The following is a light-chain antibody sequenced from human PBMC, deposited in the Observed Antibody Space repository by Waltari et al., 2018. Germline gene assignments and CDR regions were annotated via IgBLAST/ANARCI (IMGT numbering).Light chain of an antibody. CDR1: QDINNY. CDR3: QQYDNVLPYT. Sequence: DIQMTKSPSSLSASIGDRVTINCQASQDINNYLNWYQQTPGKAPKLLIYDASKLQTGVPSRFSGSGSGTDFTFTISSLQPEDIATYYCQQYDNVLPYTFGQGTKVEI. J-gene: IGKJ2*01. CDR2: DAS. V-gene: IGKV1-33*01.